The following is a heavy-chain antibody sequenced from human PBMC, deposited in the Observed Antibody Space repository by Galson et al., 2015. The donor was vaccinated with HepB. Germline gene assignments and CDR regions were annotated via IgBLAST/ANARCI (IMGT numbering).Heavy chain of an antibody. CDR2: VSGSGGNT. D-gene: IGHD2-2*01. Sequence: SLRLSCAASGFTFSNYAMSWVRQAPGKGLEWVSAVSGSGGNTYYADSVKGRFTISRDNSKNTLYLQLNSLRAEDTAVYYCARSSCSSTSCYSDYWGQGTLVTVSS. J-gene: IGHJ4*02. CDR1: GFTFSNYA. V-gene: IGHV3-23*01. CDR3: ARSSCSSTSCYSDY.